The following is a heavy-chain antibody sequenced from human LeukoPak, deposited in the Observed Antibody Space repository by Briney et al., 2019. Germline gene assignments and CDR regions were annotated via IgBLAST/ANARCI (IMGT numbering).Heavy chain of an antibody. CDR3: AKAYCGGDCYLQWTYTDAFDI. CDR1: GFTFSNAW. CDR2: ISWNSGSI. V-gene: IGHV3-9*01. D-gene: IGHD2-21*02. J-gene: IGHJ3*02. Sequence: GGSLRLSCAASGFTFSNAWMSWVRQAPGKGLEWVSGISWNSGSIGYADSVKGRFTISRDNAKNSLYLQMNSLRAEDTALYYCAKAYCGGDCYLQWTYTDAFDIWGQGTMVTVSS.